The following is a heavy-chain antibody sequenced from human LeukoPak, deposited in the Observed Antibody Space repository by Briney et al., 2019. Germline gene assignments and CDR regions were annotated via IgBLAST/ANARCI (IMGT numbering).Heavy chain of an antibody. J-gene: IGHJ3*02. Sequence: GGSLRLSCAASGFAFSTYWMHWVRQAPGKGLVWVSRIRTDGGSTYYADSVKGRFTVSRDNAKNTLHLQMNSLRAEDTAVYYCARGCQVDPEIYAFDIWGQGTMVTVSS. D-gene: IGHD1-14*01. CDR1: GFAFSTYW. V-gene: IGHV3-74*01. CDR3: ARGCQVDPEIYAFDI. CDR2: IRTDGGST.